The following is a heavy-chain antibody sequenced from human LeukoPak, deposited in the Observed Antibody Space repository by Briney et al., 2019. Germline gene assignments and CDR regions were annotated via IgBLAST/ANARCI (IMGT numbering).Heavy chain of an antibody. Sequence: GGSLRLSCAASGFTFSTYWMTWVRQAPGKGLERVANIKEDGSREYYVDSVKGRFTISRDNAKNSLYLQMDSLTAEDTAVYYCARDSPGYGAYVSWGQGTLVSVSS. CDR2: IKEDGSRE. D-gene: IGHD5-12*01. J-gene: IGHJ1*01. CDR1: GFTFSTYW. V-gene: IGHV3-7*01. CDR3: ARDSPGYGAYVS.